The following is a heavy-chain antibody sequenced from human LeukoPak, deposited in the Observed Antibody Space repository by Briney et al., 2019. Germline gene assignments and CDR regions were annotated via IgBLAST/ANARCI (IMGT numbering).Heavy chain of an antibody. V-gene: IGHV1-8*01. CDR2: MNPNSGNT. J-gene: IGHJ5*02. D-gene: IGHD6-13*01. Sequence: ASVKVSCKASGYTFTSYDINWVRQAPGQGLEWMGWMNPNSGNTGYAQKFQGRVTMTRNTSISTAYMELSSLRSEDTAVYYCARLPPRYSSSLIPWFDPWGQGTLVTVSS. CDR3: ARLPPRYSSSLIPWFDP. CDR1: GYTFTSYD.